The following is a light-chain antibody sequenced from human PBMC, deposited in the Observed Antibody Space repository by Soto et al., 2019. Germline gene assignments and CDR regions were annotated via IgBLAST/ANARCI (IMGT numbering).Light chain of an antibody. CDR1: SSDVGGYNY. CDR2: EVS. J-gene: IGLJ2*01. V-gene: IGLV2-14*01. CDR3: SSYTSSSPVV. Sequence: QSALTQPASVSGSPGQSITISCTGTSSDVGGYNYVSWYQQHPGKAPKLMIYEVSNRPSGASKRFSGSQSGNTASLTISGLQAEDEADYYCSSYTSSSPVVFGGGTKLTVL.